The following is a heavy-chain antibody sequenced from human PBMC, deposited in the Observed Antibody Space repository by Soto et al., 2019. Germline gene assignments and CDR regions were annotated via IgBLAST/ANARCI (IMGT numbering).Heavy chain of an antibody. CDR2: IYYSGST. Sequence: SETLSLTCTVSGGSISSGDYYWSWIRQPPGKGLEWIGYIYYSGSTYYNPSLKSRVTISVDTSKNQFSLKLSSVTAADTAVYYCARDPSYSSIRYYYYGMDVWGQGTMVTVSS. V-gene: IGHV4-30-4*01. J-gene: IGHJ6*02. D-gene: IGHD6-13*01. CDR3: ARDPSYSSIRYYYYGMDV. CDR1: GGSISSGDYY.